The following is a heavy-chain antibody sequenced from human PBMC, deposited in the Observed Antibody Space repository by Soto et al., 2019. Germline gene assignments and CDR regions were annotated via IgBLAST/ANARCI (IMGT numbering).Heavy chain of an antibody. J-gene: IGHJ4*02. CDR2: VIAYNYDT. Sequence: ASVKFSCKTSGYIFTSYGVAWVRQAPGQGLEWMGWVIAYNYDTTYAQNVQGRVTMTTDTSTSTAYMDLTSLRSDDTAVYYCARVGSVAAGRPFDYWGQGTLVTVSS. D-gene: IGHD2-15*01. CDR1: GYIFTSYG. V-gene: IGHV1-18*01. CDR3: ARVGSVAAGRPFDY.